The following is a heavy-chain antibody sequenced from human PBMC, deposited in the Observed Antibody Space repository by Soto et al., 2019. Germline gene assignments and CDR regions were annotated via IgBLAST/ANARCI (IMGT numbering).Heavy chain of an antibody. J-gene: IGHJ4*02. CDR1: GYSFTSLD. CDR3: ARGVSAGVDY. V-gene: IGHV1-8*01. Sequence: QVQLVQSGAEVREPGASVKVSCKASGYSFTSLDINWVRQTAGQGLEWMGWMQPSTGRTGYAQKFQGIVIMTRDTSINTAYMELTTLTSDDTAFYYCARGVSAGVDYWGQGTLVTVSS. CDR2: MQPSTGRT. D-gene: IGHD1-26*01.